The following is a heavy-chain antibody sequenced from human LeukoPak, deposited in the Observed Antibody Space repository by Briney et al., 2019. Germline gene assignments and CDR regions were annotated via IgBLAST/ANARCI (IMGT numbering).Heavy chain of an antibody. Sequence: ASVKVSCKASGYTFTGYYMHWVRQAPGQGLEWMGWINPNSGGTNYAQKFQGRVTMTRDTSISTAYMELSRLRSDATAVYYCARDRPVNYYDSSGYSEYYYYYYMDVWGKGTTVTISS. D-gene: IGHD3-22*01. J-gene: IGHJ6*03. CDR3: ARDRPVNYYDSSGYSEYYYYYYMDV. V-gene: IGHV1-2*02. CDR1: GYTFTGYY. CDR2: INPNSGGT.